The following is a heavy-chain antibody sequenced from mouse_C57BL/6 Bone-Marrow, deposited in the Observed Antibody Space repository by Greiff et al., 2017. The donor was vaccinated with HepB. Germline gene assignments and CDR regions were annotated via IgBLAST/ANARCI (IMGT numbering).Heavy chain of an antibody. J-gene: IGHJ2*01. V-gene: IGHV5-4*03. D-gene: IGHD1-1*01. CDR3: ARRGYGSSYYFDY. CDR2: ISDGGSYT. CDR1: GFTFSSYA. Sequence: EVMLVESGGGLVKPGGSLKLSCAASGFTFSSYAMSWVRQTPEKRLEWVATISDGGSYTYYPDNVKGRFTISRDNAKNNLYLQMSHLKSEDTAMYYCARRGYGSSYYFDYWGQGTTLTVSS.